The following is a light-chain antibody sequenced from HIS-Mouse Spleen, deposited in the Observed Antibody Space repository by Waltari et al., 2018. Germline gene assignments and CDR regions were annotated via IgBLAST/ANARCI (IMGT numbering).Light chain of an antibody. J-gene: IGLJ2*01. CDR1: SSDVGSYNL. CDR3: CSYAGSSTSRV. V-gene: IGLV2-23*01. Sequence: PGQSITISCTGTSSDVGSYNLVSWYQQHPGKAPKLMIYEGSKRPSGVSNRFSGSKSGNTASLTISGLQAEDEADYYCCSYAGSSTSRVFGGGTKLTVL. CDR2: EGS.